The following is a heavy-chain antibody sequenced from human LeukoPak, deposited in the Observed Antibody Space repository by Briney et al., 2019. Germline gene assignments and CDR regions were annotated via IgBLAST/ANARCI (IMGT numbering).Heavy chain of an antibody. V-gene: IGHV3-7*01. Sequence: GGSLRLSCAASGFTFDDYAMHWVRQAPGKGLEWVARLHADGNEKYFVHSVKGRFTVSRDNAKNSLYLQMNSLRVEDTAVYYCARGGYSFDYLGQGTLVTVSS. CDR1: GFTFDDYA. J-gene: IGHJ4*02. CDR3: ARGGYSFDY. D-gene: IGHD5-12*01. CDR2: LHADGNEK.